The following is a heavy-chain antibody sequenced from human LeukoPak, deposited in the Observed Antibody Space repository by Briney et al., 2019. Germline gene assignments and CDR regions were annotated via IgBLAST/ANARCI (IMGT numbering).Heavy chain of an antibody. CDR3: ARSYYDFWSGYYTAHYFDY. CDR2: ICYSGST. V-gene: IGHV4-59*01. J-gene: IGHJ4*02. CDR1: GGSISSYY. D-gene: IGHD3-3*01. Sequence: PSETLSLTCTVSGGSISSYYWSWIRQPPGKGLEWIGYICYSGSTNYNPSLKSRVTISVDTSKNQFSLKLSSVTAADTAVYYCARSYYDFWSGYYTAHYFDYWGQGTLVTVSS.